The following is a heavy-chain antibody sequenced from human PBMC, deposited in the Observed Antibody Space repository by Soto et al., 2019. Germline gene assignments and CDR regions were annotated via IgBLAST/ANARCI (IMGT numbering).Heavy chain of an antibody. CDR3: ARDGGIAAAGSYWYFDL. CDR1: GGTFSSYT. Sequence: SVKVSCKASGGTFSSYTISWVRQDPRQGLEWMGRIIPILGIANYAQKFQGRVTITADKSTSTAYMELSSLRSEDTAVYYCARDGGIAAAGSYWYFDLWGRGTLVTVSS. CDR2: IIPILGIA. J-gene: IGHJ2*01. D-gene: IGHD6-13*01. V-gene: IGHV1-69*04.